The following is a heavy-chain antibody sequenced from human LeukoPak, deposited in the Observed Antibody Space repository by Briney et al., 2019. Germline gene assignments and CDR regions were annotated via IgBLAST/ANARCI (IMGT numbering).Heavy chain of an antibody. V-gene: IGHV1-69*05. D-gene: IGHD2-15*01. CDR2: IIPIFGTA. CDR3: AKRYCSGGSCRPHFDY. Sequence: SVKVSCKASGGTFSSYAISWVRQAPGQGLEWMGGIIPIFGTANYAQKFQGRVTMTRDMSTSTVYMELSSLRSEDTAVYYCAKRYCSGGSCRPHFDYWGQGTLVTVSS. CDR1: GGTFSSYA. J-gene: IGHJ4*02.